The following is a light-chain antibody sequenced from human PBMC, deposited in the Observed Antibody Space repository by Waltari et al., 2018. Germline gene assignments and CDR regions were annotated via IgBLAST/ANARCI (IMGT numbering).Light chain of an antibody. J-gene: IGKJ2*01. CDR2: RVS. CDR3: MQGTHWPYT. V-gene: IGKV2-30*02. Sequence: DVVMNQSPHTLPVTLGQPASIYRKSRQSLVHSDGNTHLNWFQQRPGQSPRRLIYRVSNRDSGVPDRFSGSGSVTDFTLKISRLEAEDVGVYYCMQGTHWPYTFGQGTKLDIK. CDR1: QSLVHSDGNTH.